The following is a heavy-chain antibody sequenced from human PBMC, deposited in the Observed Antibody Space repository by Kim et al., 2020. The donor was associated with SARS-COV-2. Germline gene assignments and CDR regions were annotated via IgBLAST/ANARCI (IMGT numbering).Heavy chain of an antibody. Sequence: SQTLSLTCAISGDSVSSKSAAWNWIRQSPSRGLEWLGRTYYRSKWNNDYAVSVKSRITISQDTSRNHFSLQLNSVTPEDTAVYYCARESPWCTGDTCYSRWFNSWGQGTLVTVSS. CDR1: GDSVSSKSAA. CDR2: TYYRSKWNN. D-gene: IGHD2-15*01. V-gene: IGHV6-1*01. J-gene: IGHJ5*01. CDR3: ARESPWCTGDTCYSRWFNS.